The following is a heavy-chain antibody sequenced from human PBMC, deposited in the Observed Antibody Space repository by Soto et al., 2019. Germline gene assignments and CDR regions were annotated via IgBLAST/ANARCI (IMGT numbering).Heavy chain of an antibody. CDR3: AKCLYVGYYYYYMDV. CDR2: ISGSGGST. D-gene: IGHD2-8*01. CDR1: GFTFSSYA. Sequence: EVQLLESGGGLVQPGGSLRLSCAASGFTFSSYAMSWVRQAPGKGLEWVSAISGSGGSTHYADSVKGRFTISRDNSKNTLYLQMNSLRAEDTAVYYCAKCLYVGYYYYYMDVWGKGTTVTVSS. J-gene: IGHJ6*03. V-gene: IGHV3-23*01.